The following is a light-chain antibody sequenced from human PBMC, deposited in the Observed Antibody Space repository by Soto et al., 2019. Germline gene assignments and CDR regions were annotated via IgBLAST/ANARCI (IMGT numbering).Light chain of an antibody. CDR3: QHYGGSPQP. CDR2: GAS. CDR1: QSVSSSY. V-gene: IGKV3-20*01. Sequence: EIGWTQSPGTLSLSAGEKATLSCRASQSVSSSYLGWYQQKPGQSPMLIIFGASNRAPGIPDRFSGSGSGTDVSLTISRLEPEDFAVYYCQHYGGSPQPFGQGTKVEIK. J-gene: IGKJ1*01.